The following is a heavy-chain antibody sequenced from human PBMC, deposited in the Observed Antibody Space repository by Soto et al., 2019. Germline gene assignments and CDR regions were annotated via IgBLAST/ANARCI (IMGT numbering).Heavy chain of an antibody. CDR2: IYYSGST. V-gene: IGHV4-31*03. Sequence: KPSESMDLTCTVSGGTISSGGDYWSWNRQHPGKGLEWIGYIYYSGSTYYNPSLKSRVTISVDTSKNQFSLKLSSVAAADTAVYYCARVIDYGCKIYFDYWGQGTLVTVSS. CDR3: ARVIDYGCKIYFDY. D-gene: IGHD4-17*01. J-gene: IGHJ4*02. CDR1: GGTISSGGDY.